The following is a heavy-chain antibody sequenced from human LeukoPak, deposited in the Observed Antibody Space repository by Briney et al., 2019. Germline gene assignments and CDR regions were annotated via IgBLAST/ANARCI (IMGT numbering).Heavy chain of an antibody. J-gene: IGHJ6*03. CDR1: GGSISSGGYY. V-gene: IGHV4-31*03. Sequence: SSETLSLTCTVSGGSISSGGYYWSWIRQHPGKGLEWIGYSYYSGSTYYNPSLQSRVTISLDTSKNQLSLNLRFVTAADTALYFCARRRAQSSGPSFYYFYMDVWGKGTTVTVSS. D-gene: IGHD1-26*01. CDR2: SYYSGST. CDR3: ARRRAQSSGPSFYYFYMDV.